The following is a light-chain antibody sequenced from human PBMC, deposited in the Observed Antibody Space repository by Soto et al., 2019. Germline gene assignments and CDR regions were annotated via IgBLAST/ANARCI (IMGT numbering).Light chain of an antibody. V-gene: IGLV2-14*03. CDR1: NSDVGGYNY. Sequence: QSVLTQDASVSGSPGQSITISCTGTNSDVGGYNYVSWYQQHPGKAPKLMIYDVFTRPSGVSNRFSGSKSGNTASLTISALQAEDEADYYCTAWTSTSTYVFGSGTKVTVL. CDR2: DVF. CDR3: TAWTSTSTYV. J-gene: IGLJ1*01.